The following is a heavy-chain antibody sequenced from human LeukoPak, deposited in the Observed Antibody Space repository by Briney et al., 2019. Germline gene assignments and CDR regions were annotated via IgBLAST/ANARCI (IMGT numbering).Heavy chain of an antibody. J-gene: IGHJ4*02. CDR1: GYTLTELS. CDR2: FDPEDGET. CDR3: ATGRSYDFWSGYSKTQDY. Sequence: ASVKVSCKVSGYTLTELSMHWVRQAPGKGLEWMGGFDPEDGETIYAQKFQGRVTMTEDTSTDTAYMELSSLRSEDTAVYYCATGRSYDFWSGYSKTQDYWGQGTLVTVSS. D-gene: IGHD3-3*01. V-gene: IGHV1-24*01.